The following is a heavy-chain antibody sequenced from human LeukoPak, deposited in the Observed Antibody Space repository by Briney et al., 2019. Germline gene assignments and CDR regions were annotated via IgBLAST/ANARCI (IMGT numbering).Heavy chain of an antibody. D-gene: IGHD6-13*01. V-gene: IGHV3-9*01. CDR1: GFTFDDYA. CDR3: ARGSSWYFDY. Sequence: PGRSLRLSCAASGFTFDDYAMHWVRQAPGKGLEWVSGISWNSGSIGYADSVKGRFTISRDNAKNSLYLQMNSLRAEDTAVYYCARGSSWYFDYWGQGTLVTVSS. CDR2: ISWNSGSI. J-gene: IGHJ4*02.